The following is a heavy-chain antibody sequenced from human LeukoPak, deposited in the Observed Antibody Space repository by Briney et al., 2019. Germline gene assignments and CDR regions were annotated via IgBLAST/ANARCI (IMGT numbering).Heavy chain of an antibody. CDR1: GGSISSSSYY. Sequence: EXLSLTCTVSGGSISSSSYYWGWIRQPPGKGLEWIGSIYYSGSTYYNPSLKSRVTISVDTSKNQFSLKLSSVTAADTAVYYCARHVGDVGSNINHYYYYMDVWGKGTTVTVSS. V-gene: IGHV4-39*01. CDR3: ARHVGDVGSNINHYYYYMDV. D-gene: IGHD3-10*01. J-gene: IGHJ6*03. CDR2: IYYSGST.